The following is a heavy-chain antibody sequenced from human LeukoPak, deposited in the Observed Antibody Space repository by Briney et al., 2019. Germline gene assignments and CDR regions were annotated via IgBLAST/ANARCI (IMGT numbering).Heavy chain of an antibody. Sequence: PGRSLRLSCAASGFTFSTYGMHWVRQAPGRGLEWVAVISYVGSNKYYADSVKGRFTISRDNSKNTLYLQMNSLGAEDTAVYYCAKVFFSGSYYAASDYWGQGTLVTVSS. CDR1: GFTFSTYG. V-gene: IGHV3-30*18. CDR2: ISYVGSNK. D-gene: IGHD1-26*01. J-gene: IGHJ4*02. CDR3: AKVFFSGSYYAASDY.